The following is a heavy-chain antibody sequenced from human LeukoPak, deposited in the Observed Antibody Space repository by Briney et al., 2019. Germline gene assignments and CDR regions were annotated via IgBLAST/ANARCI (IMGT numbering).Heavy chain of an antibody. CDR3: ARDSTPTYYSGTYYFEY. CDR2: INPSGGST. V-gene: IGHV1-46*01. D-gene: IGHD1-26*01. CDR1: GYTFASYY. J-gene: IGHJ4*02. Sequence: ASVKVSCKASGYTFASYYMHWVRQAPGQGLEWMGIINPSGGSTTYAQKFQGRVTMTRDTSTSTVYMELSSLRSEDTALYYCARDSTPTYYSGTYYFEYWGQGTLVTASS.